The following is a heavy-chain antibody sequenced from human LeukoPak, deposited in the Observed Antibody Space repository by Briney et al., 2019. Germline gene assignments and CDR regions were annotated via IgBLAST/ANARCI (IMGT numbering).Heavy chain of an antibody. D-gene: IGHD1-26*01. CDR1: GFIFSNYA. Sequence: GGSLRLSCAASGFIFSNYALAWVRQAPGKGLEWVSSISWNSGNIDYADSVKGRFTISRDSAKNSLYLQMNSLRAEDTALYYCAKDMGHVGVALDWGQGTLVTVSS. CDR2: ISWNSGNI. CDR3: AKDMGHVGVALD. V-gene: IGHV3-9*01. J-gene: IGHJ4*02.